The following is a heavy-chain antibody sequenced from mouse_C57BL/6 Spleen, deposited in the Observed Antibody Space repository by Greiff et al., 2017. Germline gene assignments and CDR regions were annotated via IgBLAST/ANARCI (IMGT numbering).Heavy chain of an antibody. J-gene: IGHJ3*01. CDR1: GFTFSSYA. CDR2: ISSGGDYI. V-gene: IGHV5-9-1*02. Sequence: EVQGVESGEGLVKPGGSLKLSCAASGFTFSSYAMSWVRQTPEKRLEWVAYISSGGDYIYYADTVKGRSTISRDNARNTLYLQMSSLKSEDTAMYYCTREDSSGYGFAYWGQGTLVTVSA. CDR3: TREDSSGYGFAY. D-gene: IGHD3-2*02.